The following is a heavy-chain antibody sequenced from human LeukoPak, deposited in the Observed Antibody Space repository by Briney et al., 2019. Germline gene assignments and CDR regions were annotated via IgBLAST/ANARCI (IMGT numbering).Heavy chain of an antibody. CDR1: GFTFSSYS. CDR2: ISSSGSTI. V-gene: IGHV3-48*04. J-gene: IGHJ6*02. D-gene: IGHD2-21*02. CDR3: ARAYCGGDCYAHYYYYGMDV. Sequence: PGGSLRLSCAASGFTFSSYSMNWVRQAPGKGLEWVSYISSSGSTIYYADSVKGRFTISRDNAKNSLYLQMNSLRAEDTAVYYCARAYCGGDCYAHYYYYGMDVWGQGTTVTVSS.